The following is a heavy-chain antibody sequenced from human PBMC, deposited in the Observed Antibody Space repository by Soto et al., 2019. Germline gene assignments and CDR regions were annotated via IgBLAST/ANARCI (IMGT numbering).Heavy chain of an antibody. CDR3: ARVGYIAADPTPFDY. J-gene: IGHJ4*02. V-gene: IGHV4-31*03. CDR1: GGSISSGGYY. Sequence: SETLSLTCTVSGGSISSGGYYWSWIRQHPGKGLEWIGYIYYSGSTYYNPSLKSRVTISVDTSKNQFSLKLSSVTAADAAVYYCARVGYIAADPTPFDYWGQGTQVTVSS. CDR2: IYYSGST. D-gene: IGHD6-13*01.